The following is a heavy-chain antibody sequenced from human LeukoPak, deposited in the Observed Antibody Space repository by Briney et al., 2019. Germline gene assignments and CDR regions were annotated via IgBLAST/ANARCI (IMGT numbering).Heavy chain of an antibody. Sequence: GGSLRLFCAACGFLLSDYHNSWLRQARGKALVGVSDISSSASTIYYADSVKARFTISRDNAKYSLYVQVNSLRAEDTAVYYCARDRDWELQGSDYWGQGTLVTVSS. CDR2: ISSSASTI. J-gene: IGHJ4*01. CDR3: ARDRDWELQGSDY. V-gene: IGHV3-11*01. CDR1: GFLLSDYH. D-gene: IGHD1-26*01.